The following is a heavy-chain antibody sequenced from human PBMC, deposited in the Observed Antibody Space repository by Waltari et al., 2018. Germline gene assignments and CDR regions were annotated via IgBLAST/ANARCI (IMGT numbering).Heavy chain of an antibody. V-gene: IGHV3-7*03. Sequence: EVQLVESGGGLVQPGGSLRLSCAASVFTFSNSWMDWVRQAPGKGLEWVANIKPDGSERYSVDSVKGRFTISRDNAKNSVYLQMNSLRAEDTAVYYCSRSLDAWGQGTTVTVSS. CDR1: VFTFSNSW. J-gene: IGHJ6*02. CDR3: SRSLDA. CDR2: IKPDGSER.